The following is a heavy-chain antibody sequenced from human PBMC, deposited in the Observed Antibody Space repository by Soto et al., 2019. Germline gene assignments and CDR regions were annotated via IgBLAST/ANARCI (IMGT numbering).Heavy chain of an antibody. CDR1: GGSVSSGAYY. CDR2: YYYTGST. Sequence: SETLSLTCTVSGGSVSSGAYYWSWIRQPPGKGLDWIGYYYYTGSTNYNPSLKSRVTILVDTSKNQFSLKLSSVSAADTAVYYCVAQPSSSWSLRPNWFDPRGQGTLVTVSS. J-gene: IGHJ5*02. CDR3: VAQPSSSWSLRPNWFDP. D-gene: IGHD6-13*01. V-gene: IGHV4-61*08.